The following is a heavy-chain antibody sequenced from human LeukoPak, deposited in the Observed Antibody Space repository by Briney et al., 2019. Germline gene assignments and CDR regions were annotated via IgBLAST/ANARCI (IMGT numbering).Heavy chain of an antibody. CDR1: RYSFTGYY. Sequence: AAVKVSRKASRYSFTGYYIHWVRQAPGQGVAGMGWINPNSGRTNYAQKFKGRVTTTKDTSISTAYMDLSSLTFDDTAVYYCARRSDNWFDPWGQGTLVTVSS. J-gene: IGHJ5*02. CDR2: INPNSGRT. CDR3: ARRSDNWFDP. V-gene: IGHV1-2*02.